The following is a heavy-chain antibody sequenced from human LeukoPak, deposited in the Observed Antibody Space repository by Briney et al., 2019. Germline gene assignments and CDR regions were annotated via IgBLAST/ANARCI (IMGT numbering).Heavy chain of an antibody. CDR2: IYYSGST. V-gene: IGHV4-59*01. CDR1: GGSFSSYY. D-gene: IGHD3-22*01. Sequence: SETLSLTCTVSGGSFSSYYWSWIRQPPGKGLEWIGYIYYSGSTNYNPSLKSRVTISVDTSKNQFSLKLSSVTAADTAVYYCARAPYYYDSSGYYTFLYYGMDVWGQGTTVTVSS. J-gene: IGHJ6*02. CDR3: ARAPYYYDSSGYYTFLYYGMDV.